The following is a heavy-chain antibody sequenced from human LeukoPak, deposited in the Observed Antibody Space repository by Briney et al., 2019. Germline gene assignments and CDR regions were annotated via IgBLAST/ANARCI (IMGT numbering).Heavy chain of an antibody. CDR3: ARHEGHIVVVPAAKAPDYYYYYMDV. Sequence: SETLSLTCTVSGGSISSSSYYWGWIRQPPGKGLEWLGSIYYSGSTYYNLSLKSRVTISVDTSKHQFSLKLSSVTAADTAVYYCARHEGHIVVVPAAKAPDYYYYYMDVWGKGTTVTVSS. V-gene: IGHV4-39*01. D-gene: IGHD2-2*01. CDR2: IYYSGST. J-gene: IGHJ6*03. CDR1: GGSISSSSYY.